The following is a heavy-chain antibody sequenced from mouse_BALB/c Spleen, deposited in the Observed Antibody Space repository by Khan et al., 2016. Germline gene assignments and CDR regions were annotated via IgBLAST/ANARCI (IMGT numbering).Heavy chain of an antibody. CDR1: GYIFTNYW. V-gene: IGHV1-9*01. J-gene: IGHJ3*01. CDR3: ARGAY. CDR2: IPPGSGSV. Sequence: QVQLQQPGAELMKPGASVKISCKTTGYIFTNYWIEWIKERPGHGLEWIGEIPPGSGSVNCNEKSRGTAAFTAETSSNTAYMQLSSLPSEYSAVYYCARGAYWGPGTLVPVSA.